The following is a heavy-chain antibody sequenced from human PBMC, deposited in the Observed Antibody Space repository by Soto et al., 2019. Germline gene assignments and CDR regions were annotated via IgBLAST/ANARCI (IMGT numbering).Heavy chain of an antibody. CDR1: GYTFTTYG. D-gene: IGHD3-22*01. CDR2: ISTYNGNT. CDR3: ARAKVLITPTWFDP. Sequence: QVQLVQSGGEVKKPGASVKVSCKASGYTFTTYGITWVRQAPGQGLEYLGWISTYNGNTDFAQRVQNRLTLTTDTSTSTAYMELRSLRPDVSAVYYCARAKVLITPTWFDPWGQWTLVTVSS. V-gene: IGHV1-18*01. J-gene: IGHJ5*02.